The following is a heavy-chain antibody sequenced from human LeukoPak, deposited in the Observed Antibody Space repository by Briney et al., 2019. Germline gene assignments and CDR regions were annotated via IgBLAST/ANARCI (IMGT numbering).Heavy chain of an antibody. V-gene: IGHV1-2*02. Sequence: ASVKVSCKASGYTFTGYYMHWVRQAPGQGLEWMGWINPNSGGTNYAQKFQGRVTMTRDTSISTAYMELSRLRCDDTAVYYCARIEGRWLQFDYWGQGTLVTVSS. CDR3: ARIEGRWLQFDY. D-gene: IGHD5-24*01. J-gene: IGHJ4*02. CDR1: GYTFTGYY. CDR2: INPNSGGT.